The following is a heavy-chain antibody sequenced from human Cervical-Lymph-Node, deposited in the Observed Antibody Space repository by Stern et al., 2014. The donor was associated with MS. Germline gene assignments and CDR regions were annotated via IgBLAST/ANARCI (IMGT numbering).Heavy chain of an antibody. D-gene: IGHD1-26*01. CDR3: ARSWELAFDY. V-gene: IGHV3-30*04. CDR2: ISFDGSNT. Sequence: VQLVESGEGVVQPGRSLRLSCAASGFSFSIYAMHWVRQAPGKGLEGVAVISFDGSNTYHADSVKGRFTISRDNSKNTLYLQMNSLREEDTAVYYCARSWELAFDYWGQGTLVTVSS. CDR1: GFSFSIYA. J-gene: IGHJ4*02.